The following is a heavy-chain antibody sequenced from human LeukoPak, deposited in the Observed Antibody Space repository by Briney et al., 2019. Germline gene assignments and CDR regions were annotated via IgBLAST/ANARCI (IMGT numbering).Heavy chain of an antibody. CDR1: GFTFSSYS. Sequence: PGGSLRLFCAASGFTFSSYSVNWVRQAPGKGPEWVSSISSSSSYIYYADSVKDRFTISRDNAKNSLYLQMNSLRAEDTAVYYCARDYDFWSGYSYNWFDPWGQGTLVTVSS. CDR3: ARDYDFWSGYSYNWFDP. D-gene: IGHD3-3*01. J-gene: IGHJ5*02. CDR2: ISSSSSYI. V-gene: IGHV3-21*01.